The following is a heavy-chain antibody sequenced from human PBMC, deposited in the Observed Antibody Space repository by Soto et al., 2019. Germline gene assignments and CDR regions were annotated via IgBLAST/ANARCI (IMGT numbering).Heavy chain of an antibody. D-gene: IGHD2-21*02. CDR3: ARDRAYCGGDCYSSWFDP. CDR1: GYTFTSYA. J-gene: IGHJ5*02. Sequence: ASVKVSCKASGYTFTSYAMHWVRQAPGQRLEWMGWINAGNGDTKYSQKFQGRVTITRDTSASTAYMELSSLRSEDTAVYYCARDRAYCGGDCYSSWFDPWGQGNLVTVSS. V-gene: IGHV1-3*01. CDR2: INAGNGDT.